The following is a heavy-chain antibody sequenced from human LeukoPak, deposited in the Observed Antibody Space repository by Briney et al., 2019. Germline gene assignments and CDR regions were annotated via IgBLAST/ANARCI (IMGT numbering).Heavy chain of an antibody. CDR3: TRVTQRGSKYNWFDP. CDR2: ITPIIGTT. Sequence: GASVKVSCTSSGGTFNTHIFNWVRQAPGQGLEWMGRITPIIGTTKYAQRFQGRVTITADTSTSTAYLELRGLTYDDSAVYYCTRVTQRGSKYNWFDPWGQGTHVSVSS. J-gene: IGHJ5*02. D-gene: IGHD1-26*01. V-gene: IGHV1-69*08. CDR1: GGTFNTHI.